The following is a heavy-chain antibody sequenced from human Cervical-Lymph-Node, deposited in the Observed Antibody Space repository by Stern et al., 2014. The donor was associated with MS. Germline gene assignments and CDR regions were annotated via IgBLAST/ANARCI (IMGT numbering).Heavy chain of an antibody. Sequence: EVQLVESGGGLVKPGGSLRLSCAASGFTFSAYTMNWVRQAPGKGLEWVSSIRTSSYIYYADSLKGRFTVSRDNAKNSLYLQMDSLRADDTAVYYCARAGFCSGTTCYLPDYFDFWGQGALVTVSS. CDR1: GFTFSAYT. J-gene: IGHJ4*02. CDR2: IRTSSYI. D-gene: IGHD2-15*01. V-gene: IGHV3-21*01. CDR3: ARAGFCSGTTCYLPDYFDF.